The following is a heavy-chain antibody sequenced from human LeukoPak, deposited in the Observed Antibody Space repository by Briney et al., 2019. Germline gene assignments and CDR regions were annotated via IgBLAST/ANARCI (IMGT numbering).Heavy chain of an antibody. CDR1: GFTFSSYA. Sequence: QSGGSLRLSCAASGFTFSSYAMSWVRQAPGKGLEWVAVIWYDGSKEYFADSVKGRFTISRDNSKNTFYLQMNSLRAEDTAVYYCARAPSEWQLVGYYYYGMDVWGQGTTVTVSS. D-gene: IGHD6-6*01. CDR2: IWYDGSKE. CDR3: ARAPSEWQLVGYYYYGMDV. V-gene: IGHV3-33*08. J-gene: IGHJ6*02.